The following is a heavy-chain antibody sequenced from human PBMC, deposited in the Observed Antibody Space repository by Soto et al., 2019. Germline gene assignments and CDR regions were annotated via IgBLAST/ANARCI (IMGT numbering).Heavy chain of an antibody. D-gene: IGHD4-17*01. V-gene: IGHV4-4*02. CDR2: IYHSGST. Sequence: LSLTCAVSGGSISSSNWWSWVRQPPGKGLEWIGEIYHSGSTNYNPSLKSRVTISVDKSKNQFSLKLSSVTAADTAVYYCARTEQVTTVTSGNYFDYWGQGTLVTVSS. CDR1: GGSISSSNW. CDR3: ARTEQVTTVTSGNYFDY. J-gene: IGHJ4*02.